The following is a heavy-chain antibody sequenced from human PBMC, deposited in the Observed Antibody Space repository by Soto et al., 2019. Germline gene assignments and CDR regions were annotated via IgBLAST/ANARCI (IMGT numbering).Heavy chain of an antibody. CDR2: ISAYNGNT. Sequence: ASVKVSCKASGYTFTSYGISWVRQAPGQGLEWMGWISAYNGNTNYAQKLQGRVTMTTDTSTSTAYMELRSLRSDDTAVYYCARERVFTAFLFFDFDNWGQETLDTISS. V-gene: IGHV1-18*01. CDR3: ARERVFTAFLFFDFDN. CDR1: GYTFTSYG. D-gene: IGHD2-21*01. J-gene: IGHJ4*02.